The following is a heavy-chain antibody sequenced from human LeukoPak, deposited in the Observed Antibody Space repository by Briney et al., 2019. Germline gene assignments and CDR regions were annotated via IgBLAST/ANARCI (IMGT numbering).Heavy chain of an antibody. CDR1: GGSFSGYY. CDR2: INHSGST. CDR3: ARGQSRVAAAGTGWFDP. D-gene: IGHD6-13*01. J-gene: IGHJ5*02. Sequence: PSETLSLTSAGDGGSFSGYYWSSIRQPPGNGLECIGEINHSGSTNYNPSLKSRVTISVDTSRNQFSLKLSSVTAADTAVYYCARGQSRVAAAGTGWFDPWGQGTLVTVSS. V-gene: IGHV4-34*01.